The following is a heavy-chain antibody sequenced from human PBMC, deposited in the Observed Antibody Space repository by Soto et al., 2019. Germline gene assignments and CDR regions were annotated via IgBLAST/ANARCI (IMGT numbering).Heavy chain of an antibody. J-gene: IGHJ4*02. CDR3: ARAHHQRGYRRPYNDFDY. D-gene: IGHD3-16*02. CDR1: GGTFSSYA. V-gene: IGHV1-69*13. CDR2: IIPIFGTA. Sequence: GASVKVSCKASGGTFSSYAISWVRQAPGQGLEWMGGIIPIFGTANYAQKFQGRVTITADESTSTAYMELSSLRSEDTAVYYCARAHHQRGYRRPYNDFDYWGQGTLVTVSS.